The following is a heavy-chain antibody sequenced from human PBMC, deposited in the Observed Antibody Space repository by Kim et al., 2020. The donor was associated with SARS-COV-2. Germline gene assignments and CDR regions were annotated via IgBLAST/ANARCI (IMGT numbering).Heavy chain of an antibody. J-gene: IGHJ4*02. Sequence: NSNPSRKSRVTISVNPSKNQFSLKLSSVTAADTAVYYCARHTSSGWFLDYWGQGTLVTVSS. D-gene: IGHD6-19*01. V-gene: IGHV4-59*08. CDR3: ARHTSSGWFLDY.